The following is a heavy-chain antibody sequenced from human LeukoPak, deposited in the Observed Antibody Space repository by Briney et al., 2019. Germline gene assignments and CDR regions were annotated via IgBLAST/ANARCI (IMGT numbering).Heavy chain of an antibody. CDR1: GSTFSASD. CDR2: IWHDENIK. CDR3: ARGPLNTFRVDA. V-gene: IGHV3-33*01. Sequence: GGSLRLFCGASGSTFSASDMHWVRQAPGKGLEWVAVIWHDENIKSYADSVKGRFTVSKDNSQTTIYLQMNSLRAEDTALYYCARGPLNTFRVDAWGHGTTVAV. D-gene: IGHD1/OR15-1a*01. J-gene: IGHJ6*02.